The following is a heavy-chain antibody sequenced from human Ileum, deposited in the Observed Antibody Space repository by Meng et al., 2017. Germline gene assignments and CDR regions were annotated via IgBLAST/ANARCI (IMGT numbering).Heavy chain of an antibody. V-gene: IGHV4-4*01. CDR3: ATSNDRDVYYLGY. CDR1: GTW. Sequence: VHLQERGPRLVKPPGTLSPPCGVSGTWWSWVRQPPGKGLEWIGEIFQSGRTNYNPSLKSRVTISIDKSKSQISLQLSAVTAADTAVYSCATSNDRDVYYLGYWGQGTLVTVSS. D-gene: IGHD3-22*01. CDR2: IFQSGRT. J-gene: IGHJ4*02.